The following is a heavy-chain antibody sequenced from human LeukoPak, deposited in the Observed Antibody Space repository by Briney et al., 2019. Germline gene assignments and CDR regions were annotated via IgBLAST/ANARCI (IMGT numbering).Heavy chain of an antibody. D-gene: IGHD2-2*01. Sequence: SETLFLTCAVYGGSFSGYYWSWIRQPPGKGLEWIGEINHSGSTNYNPSLKSRVTISVDTSKNQFSLKLSSVTAADTAVYYCARAQPARYCTSTSCYAAFDIWGQGTMVTVSS. CDR1: GGSFSGYY. CDR3: ARAQPARYCTSTSCYAAFDI. J-gene: IGHJ3*02. CDR2: INHSGST. V-gene: IGHV4-34*01.